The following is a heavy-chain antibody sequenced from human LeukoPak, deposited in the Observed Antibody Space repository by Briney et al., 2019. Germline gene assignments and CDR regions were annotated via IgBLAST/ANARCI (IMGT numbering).Heavy chain of an antibody. V-gene: IGHV3-7*01. D-gene: IGHD2-2*01. J-gene: IGHJ5*02. CDR2: IKQDGSKK. CDR3: ARDDCSSISCYHNWFDP. CDR1: GFTFSSYW. Sequence: GGSLRLSCAASGFTFSSYWMSWVRQAPGKGLEWVANIKQDGSKKYYVDSVKGRFTISRDNAKNSLYLQMNSLRAEDTAVYYCARDDCSSISCYHNWFDPWGQGTLVTVSS.